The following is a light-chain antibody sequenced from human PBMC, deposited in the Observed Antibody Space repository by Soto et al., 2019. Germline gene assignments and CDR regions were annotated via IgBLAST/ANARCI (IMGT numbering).Light chain of an antibody. CDR2: SAS. CDR3: QQYGSSGT. CDR1: QSVSNNY. Sequence: IVLTQSPGTLSLSPGERATLSCRASQSVSNNYLSWYQQNPGQAPRLLIYSASNRATGIPDRFSGSGSGTDFTLTISRLEPEDFAVYYCQQYGSSGTFGQGTKV. V-gene: IGKV3-20*01. J-gene: IGKJ1*01.